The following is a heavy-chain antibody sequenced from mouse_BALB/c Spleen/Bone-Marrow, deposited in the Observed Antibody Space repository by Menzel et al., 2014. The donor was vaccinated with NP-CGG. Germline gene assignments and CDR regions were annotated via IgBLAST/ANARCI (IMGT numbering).Heavy chain of an antibody. CDR2: IWTGGIT. CDR3: ARDILGPWFAY. D-gene: IGHD4-1*01. CDR1: GFSLTSYA. J-gene: IGHJ3*01. V-gene: IGHV2-9*02. Sequence: VQRVESGPGLVAPSQSLSITCTVSGFSLTSYAIHWVRQPPGKGLEWLGVIWTGGITDYDSALMSRLSISKDNSKSQVFLKMTSLQTDDTAMCYCARDILGPWFAYWGQGTLVTVSS.